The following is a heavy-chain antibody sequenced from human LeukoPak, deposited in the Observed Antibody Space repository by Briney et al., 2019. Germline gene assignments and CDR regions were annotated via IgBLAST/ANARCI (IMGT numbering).Heavy chain of an antibody. D-gene: IGHD2/OR15-2a*01. J-gene: IGHJ4*02. CDR2: IGGGGYTT. CDR3: AKDSPTSAMVDFDS. Sequence: PGGSLRLSCAASGFAFSDYAMSWVRQAPGKGLQWVSAIGGGGYTTYYADSVKGRFTISRDNPKNTLYLQMNSLRAEDTAVYYCAKDSPTSAMVDFDSWGQGTLVTVSS. CDR1: GFAFSDYA. V-gene: IGHV3-23*01.